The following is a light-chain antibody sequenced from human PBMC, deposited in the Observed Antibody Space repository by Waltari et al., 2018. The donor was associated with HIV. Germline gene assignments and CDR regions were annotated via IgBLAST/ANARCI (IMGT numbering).Light chain of an antibody. J-gene: IGLJ3*02. CDR3: QSYDSTNRV. Sequence: NFMLTQPHSVSESPGKPVTNSCTRSSGSIASNYVQWYQQRPGSAPTTVIYEDKQRPSGVPYRFSGSIDSSSNSASLTISGLKTEDEADYYCQSYDSTNRVFGGGTKLTVL. CDR2: EDK. CDR1: SGSIASNY. V-gene: IGLV6-57*03.